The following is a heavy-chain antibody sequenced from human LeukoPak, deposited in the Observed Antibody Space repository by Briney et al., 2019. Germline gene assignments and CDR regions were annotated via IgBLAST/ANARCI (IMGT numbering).Heavy chain of an antibody. V-gene: IGHV4-59*11. CDR1: GGSISGHY. CDR2: IYYSGTT. Sequence: SETLSLTCNVSGGSISGHYWSWIRQPPGKGLEWIGYIYYSGTTSYTPSLRSRVTMSVDTSKNQFSLKLSSVTAADTAVYYCAREGGYNYVDYWGQGTLVTVSS. CDR3: AREGGYNYVDY. D-gene: IGHD5-24*01. J-gene: IGHJ4*02.